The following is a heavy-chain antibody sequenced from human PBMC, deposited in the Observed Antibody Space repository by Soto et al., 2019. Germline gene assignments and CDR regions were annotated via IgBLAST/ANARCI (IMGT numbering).Heavy chain of an antibody. Sequence: GEAVKISCRTSEYKFTSYWIAWVRQMPGGGLEWLGIIFPRDFDVRYSPSFQGRVTISADKSISTAYLQWSSLKASDTAMYYCARLSGYKFDYWGQGTLVTVSS. CDR3: ARLSGYKFDY. CDR1: EYKFTSYW. CDR2: IFPRDFDV. J-gene: IGHJ4*02. V-gene: IGHV5-51*01. D-gene: IGHD3-22*01.